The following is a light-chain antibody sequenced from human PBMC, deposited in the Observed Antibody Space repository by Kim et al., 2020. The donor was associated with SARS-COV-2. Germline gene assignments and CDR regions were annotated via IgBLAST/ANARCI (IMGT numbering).Light chain of an antibody. CDR3: QAYVSILSGAV. Sequence: QRAAISGTASSTSTGGGAHLFWYQQRPGTATNLIYFANSNRFSGDPDRLSCSKSVTSAFPAITGLQAEDEAEYCCQAYVSILSGAVFGGGTKLTVL. CDR2: ANS. V-gene: IGLV1-40*01. J-gene: IGLJ2*01. CDR1: STSTGGGAH.